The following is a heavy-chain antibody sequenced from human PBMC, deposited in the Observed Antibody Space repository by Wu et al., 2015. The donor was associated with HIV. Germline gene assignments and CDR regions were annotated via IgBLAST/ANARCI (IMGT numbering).Heavy chain of an antibody. V-gene: IGHV1-69*01. J-gene: IGHJ3*02. CDR2: IIPIFNTP. CDR3: AKEGGLLPAARFTFDI. D-gene: IGHD2-2*01. CDR1: GGPFSSYT. Sequence: QVHLVQSGAEVKKPGSSVRVSCKASGGPFSSYTIGWVRQAPGQGLEWMGGIIPIFNTPNYAQKFQGRVTITADDSTSTAYMELSSLTSEDTAVYYCAKEGGLLPAARFTFDIWGQRGQWSPSLQ.